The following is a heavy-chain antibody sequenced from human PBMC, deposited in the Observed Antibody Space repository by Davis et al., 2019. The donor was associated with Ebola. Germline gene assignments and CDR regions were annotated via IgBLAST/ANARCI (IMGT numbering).Heavy chain of an antibody. Sequence: PGGSLRLSCAASGFTFSSYWMSWVRQAPGKGLEWVAVIWYDGSNKYYADSVKGRFTISRDNSKNTLYLQMNSLRAEDTAVYYCARDSVDYGSGSSLYYYYGMDVWGQGTTVTVSS. V-gene: IGHV3-33*08. CDR1: GFTFSSYW. CDR3: ARDSVDYGSGSSLYYYYGMDV. D-gene: IGHD3-10*01. J-gene: IGHJ6*02. CDR2: IWYDGSNK.